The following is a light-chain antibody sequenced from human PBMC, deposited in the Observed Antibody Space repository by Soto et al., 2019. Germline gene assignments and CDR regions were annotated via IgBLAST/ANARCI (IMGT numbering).Light chain of an antibody. V-gene: IGKV3-20*01. CDR3: QQYGSSLWT. CDR1: QSVSSY. Sequence: EIVLTQSRATLSLSPGERATLSCRASQSVSSYLAWYQQKPGQAPRLLIYDTSNRATGIPGRFSGSGSGTDFTLTISRLEPEDFAVYYCQQYGSSLWTFGQGTKVEIK. CDR2: DTS. J-gene: IGKJ1*01.